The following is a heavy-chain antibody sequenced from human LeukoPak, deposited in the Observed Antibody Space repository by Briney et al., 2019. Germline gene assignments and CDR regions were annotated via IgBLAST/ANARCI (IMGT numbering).Heavy chain of an antibody. V-gene: IGHV1-69*04. D-gene: IGHD2-2*01. CDR1: GGTFSSYA. J-gene: IGHJ5*02. CDR2: IIPILGIA. Sequence: SVKVSCKASGGTFSSYAISWVRQAPGQGLEWMGRIIPILGIANYAQKFQGRVTITADKSTSTAYMELSSLRSEDTAVYYCTTDPLGYCSGTSCATGFDTWGQGTLVTVSS. CDR3: TTDPLGYCSGTSCATGFDT.